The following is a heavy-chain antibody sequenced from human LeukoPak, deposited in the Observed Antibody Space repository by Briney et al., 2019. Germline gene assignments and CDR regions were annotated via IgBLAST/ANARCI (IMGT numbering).Heavy chain of an antibody. Sequence: GGSLRLSSVDSGFIFRSYALHWLRQAPGKGLEWVAVISADGNEQYYADSVKGRFTMSRDNSKNTLFLQMTSLRTDDTAVYFCARDAPYSGGCCAFDIWGQGTTVIVS. CDR2: ISADGNEQ. D-gene: IGHD6-19*01. J-gene: IGHJ3*02. CDR3: ARDAPYSGGCCAFDI. CDR1: GFIFRSYA. V-gene: IGHV3-30-3*01.